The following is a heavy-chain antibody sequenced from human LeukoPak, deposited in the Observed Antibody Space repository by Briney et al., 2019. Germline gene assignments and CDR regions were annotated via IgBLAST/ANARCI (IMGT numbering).Heavy chain of an antibody. CDR1: GFTFNSFW. J-gene: IGHJ6*03. V-gene: IGHV4-4*01. CDR2: IHYSGTV. D-gene: IGHD4-17*01. Sequence: GSLRLSCAASGFTFNSFWMNWVRQAPGKGLEWIGNIHYSGTVYYNPSLKSRVTISVDTSKNQFPLKVSSVTAADTAVYFCARVTRYDNSRDNYYTDVWGKGTTVTVSS. CDR3: ARVTRYDNSRDNYYTDV.